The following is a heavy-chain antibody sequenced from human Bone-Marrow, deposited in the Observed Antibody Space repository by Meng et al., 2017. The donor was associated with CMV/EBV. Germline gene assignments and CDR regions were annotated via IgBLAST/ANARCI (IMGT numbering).Heavy chain of an antibody. CDR1: GFTFSSYS. CDR2: ISSSSSYI. D-gene: IGHD4-17*01. Sequence: SGFTFSSYSMKCVRQAPGKGLEWVSSISSSSSYIYYADSVKGRFTISRDNAKNSLYLQMNSLRAEDTAVYYCARDYGDYPYWYFDLWGRGTLVTVSS. V-gene: IGHV3-21*01. CDR3: ARDYGDYPYWYFDL. J-gene: IGHJ2*01.